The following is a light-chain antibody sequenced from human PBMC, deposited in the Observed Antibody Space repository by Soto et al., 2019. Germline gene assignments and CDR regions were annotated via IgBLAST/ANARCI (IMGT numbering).Light chain of an antibody. V-gene: IGKV3-11*01. J-gene: IGKJ5*01. CDR3: QQRARWPMP. CDR1: QSVSTF. Sequence: LFRQAPATLSMSPGERVTLSSRASQSVSTFVAWYQPKPGKAPRPVIYDTFKRAPGVPDRLSGGGSGTDFSLTIRSLEPEDFAVYYCQQRARWPMPFGQGTRL. CDR2: DTF.